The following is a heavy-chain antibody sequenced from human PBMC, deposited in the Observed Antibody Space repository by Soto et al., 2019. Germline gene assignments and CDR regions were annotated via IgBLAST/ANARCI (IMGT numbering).Heavy chain of an antibody. CDR2: ISWNSGSI. Sequence: PGGSLRLSCAASGFTFDDYAMHWVRQAPGKGLEWVSGISWNSGSIGYADSVKGRFTISRDNAKNSLYLQMNSLRAEDTALYYCAKTSGRYGSGSYGYYYYSMDVWGQGTTVTVSS. V-gene: IGHV3-9*01. CDR1: GFTFDDYA. CDR3: AKTSGRYGSGSYGYYYYSMDV. J-gene: IGHJ6*02. D-gene: IGHD3-10*01.